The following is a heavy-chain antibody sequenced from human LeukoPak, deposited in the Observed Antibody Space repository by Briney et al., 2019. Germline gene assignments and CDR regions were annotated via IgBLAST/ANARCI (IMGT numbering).Heavy chain of an antibody. CDR2: ISGSGGST. CDR3: AKDYSGNSGPPHAFDI. D-gene: IGHD3-10*01. CDR1: GFTFSSYA. V-gene: IGHV3-23*01. J-gene: IGHJ3*02. Sequence: GGSLRLSCAASGFTFSSYAMSWVRQAPGKGLEWVSAISGSGGSTYYADSVKGRFTISRDNSKNTLYLQMNSLRAEDTAVYYCAKDYSGNSGPPHAFDIWGQGTMVTVSS.